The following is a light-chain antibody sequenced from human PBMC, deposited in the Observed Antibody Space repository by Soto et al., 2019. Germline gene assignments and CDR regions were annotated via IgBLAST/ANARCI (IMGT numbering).Light chain of an antibody. CDR1: SSDVGGYNF. CDR3: SSYTSSSTNV. J-gene: IGLJ1*01. V-gene: IGLV2-14*01. CDR2: EVT. Sequence: QSALTQPASVSGSPGQSITISCTGTSSDVGGYNFVSWYQQEPCKAPKLMIFEVTNRPSGVSNRFSGSKSGNTASLTISGLQAEDDADYYCSSYTSSSTNVFGTGTKLTVL.